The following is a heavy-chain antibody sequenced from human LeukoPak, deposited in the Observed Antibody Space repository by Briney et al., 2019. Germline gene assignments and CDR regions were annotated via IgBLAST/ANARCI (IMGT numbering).Heavy chain of an antibody. CDR3: ARASGRGYGYGYVDY. J-gene: IGHJ4*02. V-gene: IGHV4-34*09. D-gene: IGHD5-18*01. CDR1: GGSFSGYY. CDR2: IYYSGST. Sequence: SETLSLTCAVYGGSFSGYYWSWIRQPPGKGLEWIGYIYYSGSTYYNPSLKSRVTISVDTSKNQFSLKLSSVTAADTAVHYCARASGRGYGYGYVDYWGQGNLVTVSS.